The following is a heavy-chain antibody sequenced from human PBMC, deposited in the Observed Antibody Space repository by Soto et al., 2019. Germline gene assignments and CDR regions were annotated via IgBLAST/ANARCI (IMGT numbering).Heavy chain of an antibody. D-gene: IGHD6-19*01. Sequence: ASVKVSCKASGYTFTSYGISWVRQAPGQGLEWMGCISAYNGNTNYAQKLQGRVTMTTDTSTSTAYMELRSLRSDDTAVYYCARERLGSSGWTRYFDYWGQGTLVTVPS. CDR2: ISAYNGNT. CDR3: ARERLGSSGWTRYFDY. J-gene: IGHJ4*02. V-gene: IGHV1-18*04. CDR1: GYTFTSYG.